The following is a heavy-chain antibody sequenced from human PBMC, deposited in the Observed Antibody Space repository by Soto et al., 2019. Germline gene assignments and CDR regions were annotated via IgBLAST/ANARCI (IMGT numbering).Heavy chain of an antibody. J-gene: IGHJ6*02. CDR1: GGSISSSSYY. D-gene: IGHD4-17*01. CDR3: ARHRTDSGDYYYSGMDV. Sequence: QLQLQESGPGLVKPSETLSLTCTVSGGSISSSSYYWGWIRQPPGKGLEWIGSIYYSGSTYYNPSLQSRVTISADTSTNQFSLKLSSVTAADTAVYYCARHRTDSGDYYYSGMDVWGQGTTVTVSS. CDR2: IYYSGST. V-gene: IGHV4-39*01.